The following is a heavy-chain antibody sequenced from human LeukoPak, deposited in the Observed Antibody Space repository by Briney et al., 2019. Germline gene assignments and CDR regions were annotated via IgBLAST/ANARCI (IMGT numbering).Heavy chain of an antibody. CDR1: GFTFDDYG. CDR2: INWNGGST. V-gene: IGHV3-20*04. J-gene: IGHJ6*03. Sequence: PGGSLRLSCAASGFTFDDYGMSWVRQAPGKGLEWVSGINWNGGSTGYADSVKGRFTISRDNAKNSLYLQMNSLSAEDTALYYCARGDEFDYYYMDVWGKGTTVTVSS. CDR3: ARGDEFDYYYMDV.